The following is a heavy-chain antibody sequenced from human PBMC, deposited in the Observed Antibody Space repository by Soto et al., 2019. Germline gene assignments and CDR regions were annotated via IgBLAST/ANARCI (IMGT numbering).Heavy chain of an antibody. Sequence: SVKVSCKASGGTFSSYSISWVRQAPGQGLEWMGGIIPIFGTANYAQKFQGRVTITADESTSTAYMELSSLRSEDTAVYYCATAAPPRSGMDVWGQGTTVNVSS. CDR2: IIPIFGTA. CDR1: GGTFSSYS. V-gene: IGHV1-69*13. CDR3: ATAAPPRSGMDV. J-gene: IGHJ6*02.